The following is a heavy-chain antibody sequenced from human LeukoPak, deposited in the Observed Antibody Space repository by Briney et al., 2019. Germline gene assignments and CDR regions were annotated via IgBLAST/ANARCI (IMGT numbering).Heavy chain of an antibody. D-gene: IGHD3-22*01. V-gene: IGHV1-46*01. CDR1: GYTFTSYY. Sequence: GASVKVTCKASGYTFTSYYMHWVRQAPGQGLEWMGIINPSGGSTSYAQKFQGRVTMTRDTSTSTVYMELSSLRSEDTAVYYCATSGYYYDSSGWHLGDDYWGQGTLVTVSS. CDR2: INPSGGST. J-gene: IGHJ4*02. CDR3: ATSGYYYDSSGWHLGDDY.